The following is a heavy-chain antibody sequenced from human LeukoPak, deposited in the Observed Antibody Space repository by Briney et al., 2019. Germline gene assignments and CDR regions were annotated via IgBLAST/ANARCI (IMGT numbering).Heavy chain of an antibody. CDR2: IYSDGST. V-gene: IGHV3-53*01. D-gene: IGHD2-21*01. Sequence: GGSLRLSCAASGFIVSGDFMSWVRQAPGKGLEWVSVIYSDGSTYYADSVKGRFTISRDNSKNTLDLQMTGLRAEDTAVYYCARSSDIEVYYFDYWGQGTLVTVSS. J-gene: IGHJ4*02. CDR3: ARSSDIEVYYFDY. CDR1: GFIVSGDF.